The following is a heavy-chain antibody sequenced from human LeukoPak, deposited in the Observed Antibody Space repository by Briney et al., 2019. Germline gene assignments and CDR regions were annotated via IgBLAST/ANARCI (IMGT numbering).Heavy chain of an antibody. V-gene: IGHV3-30-3*01. Sequence: GGSLRLSCAASGFTFSSYAMHWVRQAPGKGLEWVAVISYDGSSKYYTDSVKGRFTISRDNSKNTLYLQMNTLRADDTAVFFCARDLMATIYYYYGMDVWGRGTTATVSS. CDR1: GFTFSSYA. D-gene: IGHD5-24*01. CDR2: ISYDGSSK. CDR3: ARDLMATIYYYYGMDV. J-gene: IGHJ6*02.